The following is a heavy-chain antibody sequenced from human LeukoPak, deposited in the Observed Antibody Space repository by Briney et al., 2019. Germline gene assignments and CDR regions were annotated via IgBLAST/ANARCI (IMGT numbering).Heavy chain of an antibody. V-gene: IGHV3-23*01. J-gene: IGHJ4*02. CDR3: AKDNAVYYYVSSGYLSSLDY. CDR1: GFTFSSYA. CDR2: ISGSGGST. Sequence: PGGSLRLSCAASGFTFSSYAMSWVRQAPGKGLEWVSAISGSGGSTYYADSVKGRFTISRDNSKNTLYLQMNSLRAEDTAVYYCAKDNAVYYYVSSGYLSSLDYWGQGTLVTVSS. D-gene: IGHD3-22*01.